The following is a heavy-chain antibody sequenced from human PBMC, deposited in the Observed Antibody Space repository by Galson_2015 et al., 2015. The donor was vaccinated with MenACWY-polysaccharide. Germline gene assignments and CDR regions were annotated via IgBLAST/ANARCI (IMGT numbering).Heavy chain of an antibody. Sequence: SLRLSCAASGLTFSSYAIHWVRQAPGKGLEWVAAISYDGSNKYYADSVKGRFTISRDNSKNTMYLQMNSLRAEDTAVYYCARTYCSRTSCYDMDVWGQGTTVTVSS. D-gene: IGHD2-2*01. J-gene: IGHJ6*02. CDR2: ISYDGSNK. CDR3: ARTYCSRTSCYDMDV. CDR1: GLTFSSYA. V-gene: IGHV3-30-3*01.